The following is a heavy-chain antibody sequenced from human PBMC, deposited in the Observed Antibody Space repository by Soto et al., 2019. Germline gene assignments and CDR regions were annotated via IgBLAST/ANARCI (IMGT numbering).Heavy chain of an antibody. CDR1: GFTLSSYA. V-gene: IGHV3-23*01. D-gene: IGHD3-16*01. Sequence: EVQLLESGGGLVQPGGSLRLSCAASGFTLSSYAMSWVRQAPGKWLEWVSAISGSGGSTYYADSVKGRFTISRDNSKNTLYLQMNSLRAEDTAVYYCAKDRGPRANYMDVWGKGTTVTVSS. CDR3: AKDRGPRANYMDV. CDR2: ISGSGGST. J-gene: IGHJ6*03.